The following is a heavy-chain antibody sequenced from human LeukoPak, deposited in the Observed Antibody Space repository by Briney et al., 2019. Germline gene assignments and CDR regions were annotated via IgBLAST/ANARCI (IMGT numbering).Heavy chain of an antibody. J-gene: IGHJ6*02. CDR2: ISGSGGST. V-gene: IGHV3-23*01. Sequence: PGGSLRLSCAASGFTFSSYAMSWVRQAPGKGLGWVSAISGSGGSTYYADSVKGRFTISRDNAKNSLYLQMNSLRAEDTAVYYCARGDYCSSTSCYPTAKYYYYYYGMDVWGQGTTVTVSS. D-gene: IGHD2-2*01. CDR1: GFTFSSYA. CDR3: ARGDYCSSTSCYPTAKYYYYYYGMDV.